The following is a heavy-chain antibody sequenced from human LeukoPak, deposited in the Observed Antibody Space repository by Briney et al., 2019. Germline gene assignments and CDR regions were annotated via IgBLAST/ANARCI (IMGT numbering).Heavy chain of an antibody. CDR1: EFTFSYYW. V-gene: IGHV3-74*01. J-gene: IGHJ4*02. D-gene: IGHD6-19*01. CDR3: ARDDSNGIDY. CDR2: ISSDGSST. Sequence: GGSLRLSCVASEFTFSYYWMYWVRQAPGQGLVSVSRISSDGSSTTYAESVKGRFTISRDNAKNTLYLQMNSLRAEDTAIYYCARDDSNGIDYWGQGTLVTASS.